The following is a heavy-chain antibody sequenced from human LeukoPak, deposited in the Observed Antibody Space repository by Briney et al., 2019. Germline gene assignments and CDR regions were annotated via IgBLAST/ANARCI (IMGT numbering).Heavy chain of an antibody. D-gene: IGHD5-18*01. CDR3: ARDSGYSYGYYYYMDV. J-gene: IGHJ6*03. V-gene: IGHV4-61*02. CDR2: IYTSGST. Sequence: SETLSLTCTVSGGSISSGSYYWSWIRQPAGKGLEWIGRIYTSGSTNYNPSLKSRVTISVDTSKNQFSLKLSSVTAADTAVYYCARDSGYSYGYYYYMDVWGKGTTVTVSS. CDR1: GGSISSGSYY.